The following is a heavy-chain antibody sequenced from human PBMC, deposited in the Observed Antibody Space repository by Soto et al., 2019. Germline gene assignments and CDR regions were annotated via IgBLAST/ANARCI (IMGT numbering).Heavy chain of an antibody. CDR3: ASMRREHSSSSSWFGP. J-gene: IGHJ5*02. V-gene: IGHV1-69*12. CDR1: GGTFSSYA. CDR2: IIPIFGTA. Sequence: QVQLVQSGAEVKKPGSSVKVSCKASGGTFSSYAISWVRQAPGQGLEWMGGIIPIFGTANYAQKFQGRVTITADESTSTAYMELSSLRSEDTAVYYCASMRREHSSSSSWFGPWGQGTLVTVSS. D-gene: IGHD6-6*01.